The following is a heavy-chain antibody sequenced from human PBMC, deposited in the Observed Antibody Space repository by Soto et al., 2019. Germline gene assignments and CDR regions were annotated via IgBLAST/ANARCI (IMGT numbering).Heavy chain of an antibody. CDR3: AGRRDGSGSLDY. CDR2: IYHSGTT. J-gene: IGHJ4*02. V-gene: IGHV4-4*02. Sequence: QVQLQESGPGLVKPSGTLSLACAVSGDSISSNNWWIWVRQPPGKGLEWIGGIYHSGTTGYNPSFKSRGTISVDKSKNQFSLKLSSVTAADTAVYYCAGRRDGSGSLDYWGQGTLFTVSS. D-gene: IGHD3-10*01. CDR1: GDSISSNNW.